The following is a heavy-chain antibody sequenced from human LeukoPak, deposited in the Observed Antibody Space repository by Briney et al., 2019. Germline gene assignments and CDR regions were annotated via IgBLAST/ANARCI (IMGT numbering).Heavy chain of an antibody. Sequence: KPGGSLRLSCAASGFTFSSYSMNWVRQAPGKGLEWVSSISGSSYYIYYADSVKGRFTISRDNAKNSLYLQMNSLRAEDTAVYYCAKDPMYGSSWPRFDYWGQGTLVTVSS. V-gene: IGHV3-21*01. CDR3: AKDPMYGSSWPRFDY. D-gene: IGHD6-13*01. J-gene: IGHJ4*02. CDR2: ISGSSYYI. CDR1: GFTFSSYS.